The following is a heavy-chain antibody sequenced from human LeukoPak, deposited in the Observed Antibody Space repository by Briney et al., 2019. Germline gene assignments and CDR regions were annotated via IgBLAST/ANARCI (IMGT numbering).Heavy chain of an antibody. J-gene: IGHJ4*02. D-gene: IGHD3-22*01. Sequence: SVKVSCKASGGTFSSYAIIWVRQAPGQGLEWMGGIIPIFGTANYAQKFQGRVTITTDESTSTAYMELSSLRSEDTAVYYCAIDLNYYDSSGYVFDYWGQGTLVTVSS. V-gene: IGHV1-69*05. CDR3: AIDLNYYDSSGYVFDY. CDR1: GGTFSSYA. CDR2: IIPIFGTA.